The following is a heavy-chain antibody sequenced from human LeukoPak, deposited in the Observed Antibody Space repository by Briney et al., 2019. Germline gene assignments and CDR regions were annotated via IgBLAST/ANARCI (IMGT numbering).Heavy chain of an antibody. CDR3: ARDGPLIVVVVAANYYYGMDV. D-gene: IGHD2-15*01. CDR1: GYTFTSYG. CDR2: ISAYNGNT. J-gene: IGHJ6*02. Sequence: ASVKVSCKTSGYTFTSYGISWARQAPGQGLEWMGWISAYNGNTNYAQKLQGRVTMTTDTSTSTAYMELRSLRPDDTAVYYCARDGPLIVVVVAANYYYGMDVWGQGTTVTVSS. V-gene: IGHV1-18*01.